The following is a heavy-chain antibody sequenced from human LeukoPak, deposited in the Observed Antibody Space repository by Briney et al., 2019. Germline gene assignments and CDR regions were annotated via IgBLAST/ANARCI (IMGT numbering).Heavy chain of an antibody. CDR1: GFTFDDYA. Sequence: PGRSLRLSCAASGFTFDDYAMHWVRQAPGKGLEWVSGISWNSGSIGYADSVKGRFTISRDNAKNSLYLQMSSLRAEDTALYYCAKVAGRVYSSSLIDYWGQGTLVTVSS. CDR2: ISWNSGSI. J-gene: IGHJ4*02. D-gene: IGHD6-13*01. V-gene: IGHV3-9*01. CDR3: AKVAGRVYSSSLIDY.